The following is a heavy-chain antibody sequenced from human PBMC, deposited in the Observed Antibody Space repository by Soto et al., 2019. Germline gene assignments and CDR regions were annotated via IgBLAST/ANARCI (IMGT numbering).Heavy chain of an antibody. Sequence: QVQLVESGGGVVQPGRSLRLSCAASGFTFSDFAMYWVRQAPGKGLEWVAVISYDATRQHYAHAVEGRFTISRDWNTLYLQLNSLRPHDTAVYYCARGRGSGSGWNDYFDYWGQGTLVTVSS. J-gene: IGHJ4*02. D-gene: IGHD6-19*01. CDR1: GFTFSDFA. V-gene: IGHV3-30*04. CDR2: ISYDATRQ. CDR3: ARGRGSGSGWNDYFDY.